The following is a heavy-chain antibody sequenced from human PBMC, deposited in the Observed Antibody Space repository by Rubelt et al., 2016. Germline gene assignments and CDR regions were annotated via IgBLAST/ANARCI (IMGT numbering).Heavy chain of an antibody. CDR2: IKQDGSEK. Sequence: VRQAPGKGLEWVANIKQDGSEKYYVDSVKGRFTISGDNAKNSLYLQMNSLRAEDTAVYYCARGSRGDYYYYMDVWGKGTTVTVSS. V-gene: IGHV3-7*02. CDR3: ARGSRGDYYYYMDV. J-gene: IGHJ6*03. D-gene: IGHD3-10*01.